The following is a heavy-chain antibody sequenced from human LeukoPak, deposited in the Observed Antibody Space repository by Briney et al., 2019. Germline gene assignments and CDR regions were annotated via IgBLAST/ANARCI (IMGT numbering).Heavy chain of an antibody. V-gene: IGHV4-59*08. D-gene: IGHD3-10*01. J-gene: IGHJ5*02. CDR1: GGSIDTYY. CDR2: VFHTGST. Sequence: SETLSLTCTVSGGSIDTYYWNWIRQPPGKGLEWIGYVFHTGSTNYNPSLKSRVTISVDTSKNQFSLKLSSVTAADTAVYYCARQDGNVLLWFGELSWFDPWGQGTLVTVSS. CDR3: ARQDGNVLLWFGELSWFDP.